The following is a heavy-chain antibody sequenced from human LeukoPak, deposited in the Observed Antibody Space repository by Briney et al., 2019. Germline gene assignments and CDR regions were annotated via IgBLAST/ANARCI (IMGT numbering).Heavy chain of an antibody. D-gene: IGHD1-26*01. CDR1: GGTFSSYA. CDR2: IIPIFGTA. V-gene: IGHV1-69*05. Sequence: SVKVSCKASGGTFSSYAISWVRQAPGQGLEWMGGIIPIFGTANYAQKFQGRVTITTDESTSTAYMELSSLRSEDTAVYYCARGVRQWELPTSFDYWGQGTLVTVSS. CDR3: ARGVRQWELPTSFDY. J-gene: IGHJ4*02.